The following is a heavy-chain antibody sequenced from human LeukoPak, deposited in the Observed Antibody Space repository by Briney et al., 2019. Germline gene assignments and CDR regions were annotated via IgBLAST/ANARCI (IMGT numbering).Heavy chain of an antibody. CDR2: INHSGST. D-gene: IGHD1-26*01. Sequence: SETLSLTCAVYGGSFSGYYWSWIRQPPGKGLEWIGEINHSGSTNYNPSLKSRVTISVDTSKNQFSLKLSSVTAADTAVYYCARGRALGFDYWGQGTLVTVSS. J-gene: IGHJ4*02. CDR3: ARGRALGFDY. CDR1: GGSFSGYY. V-gene: IGHV4-34*01.